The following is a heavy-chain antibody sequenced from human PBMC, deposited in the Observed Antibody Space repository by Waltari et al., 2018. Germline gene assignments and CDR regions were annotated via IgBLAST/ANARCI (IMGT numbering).Heavy chain of an antibody. CDR3: ARELMRDDAFDI. J-gene: IGHJ3*02. Sequence: EVQLVETGGGLIQPGGSLRLSCAASGFTVRSHYMSWVRQAPGKGLEWVSVIYSGGSTYYADSVKGRFTISRDNSKNTLYLQMNSLRAEDTAVYYCARELMRDDAFDIWGQGTMVTVSS. CDR1: GFTVRSHY. V-gene: IGHV3-53*02. CDR2: IYSGGST.